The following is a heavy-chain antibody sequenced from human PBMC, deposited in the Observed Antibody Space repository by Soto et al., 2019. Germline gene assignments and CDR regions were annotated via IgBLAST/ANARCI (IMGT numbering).Heavy chain of an antibody. D-gene: IGHD3-16*01. CDR3: ARTVGAAYYFDF. CDR1: GDSMSKYY. CDR2: IWTSGST. V-gene: IGHV4-4*07. J-gene: IGHJ4*02. Sequence: QVQLQESGPGLVKPSETLSLTCNVSGDSMSKYYWSWVRQPAGKGLEWIGRIWTSGSTNYNPSLKSRVTMSRDTSNKHFSLDLKSVTAADTAVYYCARTVGAAYYFDFWCQGVLVTVSS.